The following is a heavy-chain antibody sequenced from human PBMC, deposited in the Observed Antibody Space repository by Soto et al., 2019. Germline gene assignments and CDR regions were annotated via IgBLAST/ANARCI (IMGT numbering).Heavy chain of an antibody. CDR2: IYTSGST. CDR3: ARGEYSSPDDAFDI. Sequence: QVQLQESGPGLVKPSETLSLTCTVSGGSISSYYWSWIRQPAGKGLEWIGRIYTSGSTNYNPSLKRRVTMSVDTSQNQFSLKLSSVTAADTAVYYCARGEYSSPDDAFDIWGQGTMVTVSS. CDR1: GGSISSYY. J-gene: IGHJ3*02. D-gene: IGHD6-6*01. V-gene: IGHV4-4*07.